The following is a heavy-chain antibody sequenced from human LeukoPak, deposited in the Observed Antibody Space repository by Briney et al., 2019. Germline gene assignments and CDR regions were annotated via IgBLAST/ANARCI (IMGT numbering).Heavy chain of an antibody. CDR2: ISGSGGST. CDR1: GFTFSSYA. D-gene: IGHD3-22*01. CDR3: AKVYYYDSSGRKGPHDAFDI. Sequence: PGGSLRLSXAASGFTFSSYAMSWVRQAPGKGLEWVSAISGSGGSTYYADSVKGRFTISRDNSKNTLYLQMNSLRAEDTAVYYCAKVYYYDSSGRKGPHDAFDIWGQGTMVTVSS. V-gene: IGHV3-23*01. J-gene: IGHJ3*02.